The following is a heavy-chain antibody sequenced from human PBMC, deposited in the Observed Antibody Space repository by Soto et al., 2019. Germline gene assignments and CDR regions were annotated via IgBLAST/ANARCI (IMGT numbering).Heavy chain of an antibody. V-gene: IGHV4-30-2*01. CDR1: GGSISSGGYS. Sequence: PSETLSLTCAVSGGSISSGGYSWSWIRQPPGKGLEWIGYIYHSGSTYYNPSLKSRVTTSVDRSKNQFSLKLSSVTAADTAVYYCARGIAAAGNFDYWGQGTLVTVSS. CDR3: ARGIAAAGNFDY. J-gene: IGHJ4*02. D-gene: IGHD6-13*01. CDR2: IYHSGST.